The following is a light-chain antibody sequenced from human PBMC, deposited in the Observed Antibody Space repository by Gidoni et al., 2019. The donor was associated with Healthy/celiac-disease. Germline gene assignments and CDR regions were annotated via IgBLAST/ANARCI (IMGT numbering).Light chain of an antibody. Sequence: EIVMTHSPATLSVSPGERATLSCRASQSLSSNLAWYQQKPGQAPRLLIYGASTRATGIPARFSGSGSGTEFTLTISSLQSEDFALYYCQQYDNWPPWTFGQGTKVEIK. J-gene: IGKJ1*01. V-gene: IGKV3-15*01. CDR3: QQYDNWPPWT. CDR1: QSLSSN. CDR2: GAS.